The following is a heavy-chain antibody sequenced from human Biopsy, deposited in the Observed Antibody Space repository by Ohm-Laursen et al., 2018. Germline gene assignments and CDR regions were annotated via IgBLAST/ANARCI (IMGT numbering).Heavy chain of an antibody. D-gene: IGHD2-2*01. CDR2: INPSGSTT. J-gene: IGHJ6*02. CDR1: GYSFTSYY. CDR3: ARDYQPTIITIHYYYYGMDV. V-gene: IGHV1-46*01. Sequence: ASVKVSCKVSGYSFTSYYMHWVRQAPGQGLEWMGMINPSGSTTSYPQIFQGRVTMTTDTSTSTAYMELRSLRSDDTAVYYCARDYQPTIITIHYYYYGMDVWGQGTTVTVSS.